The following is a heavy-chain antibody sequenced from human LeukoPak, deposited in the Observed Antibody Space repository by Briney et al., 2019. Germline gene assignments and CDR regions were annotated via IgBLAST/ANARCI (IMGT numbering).Heavy chain of an antibody. CDR3: ARDGMHYYVSGRRFDP. V-gene: IGHV4-39*07. D-gene: IGHD3-10*01. Sequence: SETLSLTCTVSGGSISSSSYYWGWIRQPPGKGLEWIGSIYYSGSTYYNPSLKSRVTISVDTSKNQFSLKLSSVTAADTAVYYCARDGMHYYVSGRRFDPWGQGALVTVSS. CDR2: IYYSGST. J-gene: IGHJ5*02. CDR1: GGSISSSSYY.